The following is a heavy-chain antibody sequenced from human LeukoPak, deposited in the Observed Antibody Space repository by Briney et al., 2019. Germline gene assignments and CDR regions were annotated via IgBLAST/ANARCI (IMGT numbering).Heavy chain of an antibody. V-gene: IGHV3-23*01. CDR3: AKADATIGGAFDT. CDR1: RFIFRNYA. J-gene: IGHJ3*02. Sequence: GGSLRLSCAASRFIFRNYAMSWVRQAPGRGLEWLSIISGTADSKYYADSVKGRFTISRDNPRSTLYLEMNILRAEDAAVYYCAKADATIGGAFDTWGQGTMVIVSS. D-gene: IGHD3-16*01. CDR2: ISGTADSK.